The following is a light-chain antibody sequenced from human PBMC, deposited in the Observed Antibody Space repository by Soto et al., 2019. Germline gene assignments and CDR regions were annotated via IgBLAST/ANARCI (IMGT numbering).Light chain of an antibody. CDR2: DVS. Sequence: QSALTQPRSVSGSPGQSVTISCTGTSSDVGIYNYVSWYQQHPGKAPKLMIYDVSERPSGVPDRFSGSKSGNTASLTISGLQAEDEADYYCCSYAGSYTLVFGGATKLTVL. CDR3: CSYAGSYTLV. J-gene: IGLJ2*01. V-gene: IGLV2-11*01. CDR1: SSDVGIYNY.